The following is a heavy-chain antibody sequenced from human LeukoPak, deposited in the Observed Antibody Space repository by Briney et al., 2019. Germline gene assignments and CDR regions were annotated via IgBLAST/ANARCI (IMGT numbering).Heavy chain of an antibody. CDR3: ARDGSDSSSSNWFDP. CDR2: INPNSGGT. Sequence: ASVKVSCKASGYTFTSYGISWVRQAPGQGLEWMGWINPNSGGTNYAQKFQGRVTMTRDTSISTAYMELSRLRSDDTAVYYCARDGSDSSSSNWFDPWGQGTLVTVSS. V-gene: IGHV1-2*02. CDR1: GYTFTSYG. D-gene: IGHD6-6*01. J-gene: IGHJ5*02.